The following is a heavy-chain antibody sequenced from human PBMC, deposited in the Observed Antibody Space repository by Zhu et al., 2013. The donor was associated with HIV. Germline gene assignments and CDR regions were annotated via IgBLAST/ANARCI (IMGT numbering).Heavy chain of an antibody. CDR3: ARDQRRIVVVPAARAWYFDL. CDR2: IIPIFGTA. V-gene: IGHV1-69*01. D-gene: IGHD2-2*01. Sequence: QVQLVQSGAEVKKPGSSVKVSCKASGGTFSSYAISWVRQAPGQGLEWMGGIIPIFGTANYAQKFQGRVTITADESTSTAYMELSSLRSEDTAVYYCARDQRRIVVVPAARAWYFDLWGRGTLVTVSS. CDR1: GGTFSSYA. J-gene: IGHJ2*01.